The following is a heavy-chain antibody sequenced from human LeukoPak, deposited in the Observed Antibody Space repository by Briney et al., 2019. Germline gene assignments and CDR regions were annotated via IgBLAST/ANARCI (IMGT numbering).Heavy chain of an antibody. CDR2: ISYDGSNK. Sequence: QPGRSLRLSCVVSGFTSSNYAMHWVRQAPGKGLEWVAFISYDGSNKYYADSVKGRFTISRDNSKNTLYLQMNSLRGENTAVYYCARDLSRTIDYWGQGTLVTVSS. CDR1: GFTSSNYA. CDR3: ARDLSRTIDY. J-gene: IGHJ4*02. V-gene: IGHV3-30*04.